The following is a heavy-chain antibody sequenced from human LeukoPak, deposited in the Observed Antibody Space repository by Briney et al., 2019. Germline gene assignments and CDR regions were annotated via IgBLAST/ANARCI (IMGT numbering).Heavy chain of an antibody. J-gene: IGHJ3*02. CDR3: ARDQWLGDAFDI. CDR2: ISAYNGNT. V-gene: IGHV1-18*01. CDR1: GYTFTSYG. Sequence: ASVKVSCKASGYTFTSYGISWVRQAPGQGLEWMGWISAYNGNTNYAQKLQGRATMITDTSTSTAYMELRSLRSDDTAVYYCARDQWLGDAFDIWGQGTMVTVSS. D-gene: IGHD6-19*01.